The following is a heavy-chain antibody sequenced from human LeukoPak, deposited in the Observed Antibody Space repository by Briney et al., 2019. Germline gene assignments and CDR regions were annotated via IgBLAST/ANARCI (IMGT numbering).Heavy chain of an antibody. D-gene: IGHD3-22*01. J-gene: IGHJ4*02. Sequence: GSLRLSCAASGFTFSSYWMSWIRQPAGKGLEWIGRIYTSGSTNYNPSLKSRVTMSVDTSKNQFSQKLSSVTAADTAVYYCARDFYYYDSSGYYYYFDYWGQGTLVTVSS. CDR2: IYTSGST. CDR1: GFTFSSYW. CDR3: ARDFYYYDSSGYYYYFDY. V-gene: IGHV4-4*07.